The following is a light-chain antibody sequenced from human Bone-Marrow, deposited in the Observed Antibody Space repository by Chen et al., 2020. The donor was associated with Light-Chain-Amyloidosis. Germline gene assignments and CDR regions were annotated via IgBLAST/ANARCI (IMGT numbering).Light chain of an antibody. V-gene: IGKV1-12*01. CDR3: QQAHSTPLT. CDR1: QSVSTW. J-gene: IGKJ4*01. CDR2: AAS. Sequence: DIQMTQSPSSVSASVGDRVIITCRASQSVSTWLAWYQQKPGKAPKLLIHAASILQRGVPARFSGSGSGTDCTLTISSLQPEDFATYYCQQAHSTPLTFGGGTTVDI.